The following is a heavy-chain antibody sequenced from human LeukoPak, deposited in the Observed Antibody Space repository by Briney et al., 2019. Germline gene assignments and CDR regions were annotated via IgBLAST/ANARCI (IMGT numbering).Heavy chain of an antibody. CDR1: GFTFSTYA. CDR3: ARVSSSSWWALDY. V-gene: IGHV3-23*01. Sequence: PGGSLRLSCAASGFTFSTYAMSWVCQAPGKGLNWVSTITGSGGTTYYADSVKGRFTISRDNAKNTLYLQMNSLRAEDTAVYYCARVSSSSWWALDYWGQGTLVTVSS. J-gene: IGHJ4*02. CDR2: ITGSGGTT. D-gene: IGHD6-13*01.